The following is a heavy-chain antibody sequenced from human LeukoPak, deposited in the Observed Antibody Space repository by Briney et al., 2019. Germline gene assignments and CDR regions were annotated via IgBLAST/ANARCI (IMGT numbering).Heavy chain of an antibody. Sequence: PGGSLRLSCAVSGYTFSTYSMNLVRQAPGKGLEWVSSISSGSSYIYYADSVKGRFTISRDNAKNSLYLQMNSLRADDTAVYFCARSFYDSSGYANFDYWGQGALVTVSS. D-gene: IGHD3-22*01. CDR2: ISSGSSYI. J-gene: IGHJ4*02. CDR1: GYTFSTYS. CDR3: ARSFYDSSGYANFDY. V-gene: IGHV3-21*06.